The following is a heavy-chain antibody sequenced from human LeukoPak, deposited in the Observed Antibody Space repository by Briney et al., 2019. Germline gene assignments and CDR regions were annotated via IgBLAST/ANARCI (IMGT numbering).Heavy chain of an antibody. J-gene: IGHJ3*02. D-gene: IGHD6-13*01. Sequence: SETLSLTCTVSGGSISSSSYYWGWIRQPPGKGLEWIGEINHSGSTNYNPSLKSRVTISVDTSKNQFSLKLSSVTAADTAVYYCAGAAAVHDAFDIWGQGTMVTVSS. CDR1: GGSISSSSYY. CDR2: INHSGST. CDR3: AGAAAVHDAFDI. V-gene: IGHV4-39*07.